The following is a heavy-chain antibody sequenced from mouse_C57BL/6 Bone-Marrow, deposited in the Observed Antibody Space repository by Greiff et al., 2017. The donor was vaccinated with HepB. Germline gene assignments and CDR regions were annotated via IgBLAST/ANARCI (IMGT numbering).Heavy chain of an antibody. D-gene: IGHD2-4*01. CDR1: GYTFTSYW. CDR2: IDPSDSYT. J-gene: IGHJ2*01. V-gene: IGHV1-69*01. CDR3: ARRDDYDDY. Sequence: QVQLKQPGAELVMPGASVKLSCKASGYTFTSYWMHWVKQRPGQGLEWIGEIDPSDSYTNYNQKFKGKSTLTVDKSSSTAYMQLSSLTSEDSAVYYCARRDDYDDYWGQGTTLTVSS.